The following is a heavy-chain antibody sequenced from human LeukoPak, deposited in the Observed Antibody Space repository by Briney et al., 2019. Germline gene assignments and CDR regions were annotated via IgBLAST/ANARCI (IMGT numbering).Heavy chain of an antibody. Sequence: GGSLRLSCAASGFTFSSYAMSWVRQAPGKGLEWVSGVSGSGGTTYYADSVKGRFTISRDNSKNTLYLQMNSLRAEDTAVYYCAKGSGDYDFWSGYYTVGGYFDYWGQGTLVTVSS. D-gene: IGHD3-3*01. CDR2: VSGSGGTT. V-gene: IGHV3-23*01. CDR3: AKGSGDYDFWSGYYTVGGYFDY. CDR1: GFTFSSYA. J-gene: IGHJ4*02.